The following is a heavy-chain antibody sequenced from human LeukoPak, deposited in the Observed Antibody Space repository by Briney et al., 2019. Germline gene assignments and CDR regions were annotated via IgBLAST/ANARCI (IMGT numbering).Heavy chain of an antibody. V-gene: IGHV3-23*01. J-gene: IGHJ4*02. Sequence: GGSERLSCAASGFTFSSYAMNWLRQAPGKGLEWVSAITGSGGRTYYADSVKGRFTISRDNSKNTLYLQMNSLRAEDTAIYYCAKEYTGTFSPFPSYFDNWGQGTLVTVSS. CDR3: AKEYTGTFSPFPSYFDN. CDR2: ITGSGGRT. D-gene: IGHD1-26*01. CDR1: GFTFSSYA.